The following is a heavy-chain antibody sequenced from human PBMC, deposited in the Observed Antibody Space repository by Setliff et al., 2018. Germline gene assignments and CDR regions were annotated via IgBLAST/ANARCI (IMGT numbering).Heavy chain of an antibody. D-gene: IGHD2-21*02. CDR2: INHDGSEK. CDR1: GFSFRDSW. Sequence: GESLKISCAASGFSFRDSWMSWVRQAPGKGLEWVANINHDGSEKYYVDSVKGRFTISRDNAKNSLYLKMNSLRAEDTAVYYCVRGGEGRDDSNSGSWGQGTMVTVSS. V-gene: IGHV3-7*01. J-gene: IGHJ5*02. CDR3: VRGGEGRDDSNSGS.